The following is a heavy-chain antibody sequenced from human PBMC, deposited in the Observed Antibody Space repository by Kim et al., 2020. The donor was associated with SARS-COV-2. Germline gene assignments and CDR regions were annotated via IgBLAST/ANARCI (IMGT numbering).Heavy chain of an antibody. V-gene: IGHV3-21*01. CDR1: GFTFSSYS. Sequence: GGSLRLSCAASGFTFSSYSMNWVRQAPGKGLEWVSSISSSSSYIYYADSVKGRFTISRDNAKNSLYLQMNSLRAEDTAVYYCARDIVAYYYYYYGMDVWGHGTTVTLSS. CDR3: ARDIVAYYYYYYGMDV. D-gene: IGHD5-12*01. CDR2: ISSSSSYI. J-gene: IGHJ6*02.